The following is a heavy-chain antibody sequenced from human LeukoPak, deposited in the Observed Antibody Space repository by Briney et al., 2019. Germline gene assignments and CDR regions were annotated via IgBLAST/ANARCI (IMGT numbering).Heavy chain of an antibody. J-gene: IGHJ6*02. V-gene: IGHV4-39*01. D-gene: IGHD2-15*01. Sequence: SETLSLTCTVSGGSISSSSYYWGWIRQPPGKGLEWIGSIYYSGSTYYNPSLKSRVTISVDTSKNQFSLKLSSVTAADTAVYYCARQSYCSGGSCYPYYYYYYGMDVWGQGTTVTVSS. CDR1: GGSISSSSYY. CDR3: ARQSYCSGGSCYPYYYYYYGMDV. CDR2: IYYSGST.